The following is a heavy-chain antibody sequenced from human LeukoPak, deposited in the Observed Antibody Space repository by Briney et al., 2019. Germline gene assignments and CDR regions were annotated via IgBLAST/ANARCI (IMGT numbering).Heavy chain of an antibody. CDR2: IKKDGADK. Sequence: GGSLRLSCATSGFTFSSYWMTWARQVPGRGLEWVASIKKDGADKYYVESLKGRFTVSRDNARNSLYLQMNSLRVEDTALYYCARGHGDDESVYRAPGYWGQGARVTVSP. D-gene: IGHD3-16*02. CDR3: ARGHGDDESVYRAPGY. CDR1: GFTFSSYW. V-gene: IGHV3-7*01. J-gene: IGHJ4*02.